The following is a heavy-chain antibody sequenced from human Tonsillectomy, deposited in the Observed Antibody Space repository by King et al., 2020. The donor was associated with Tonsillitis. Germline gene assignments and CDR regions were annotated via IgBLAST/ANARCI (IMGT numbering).Heavy chain of an antibody. Sequence: VQLQQWGAGLLKPSEPLSLTCAVYGGSFSGYYWSWIRQPPGKGLEWIGEINHSGSTNYNPSLKSRVTISVDTSKNQFSLKLSSVTAADTAVYYCARVDILTRRGFDYWGQGTLVTVSS. CDR1: GGSFSGYY. J-gene: IGHJ4*02. D-gene: IGHD3-9*01. CDR3: ARVDILTRRGFDY. V-gene: IGHV4-34*01. CDR2: INHSGST.